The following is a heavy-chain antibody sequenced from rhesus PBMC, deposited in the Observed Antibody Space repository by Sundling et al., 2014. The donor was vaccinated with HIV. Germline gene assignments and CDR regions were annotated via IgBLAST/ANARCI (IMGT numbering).Heavy chain of an antibody. CDR2: INGNSGST. J-gene: IGHJ4*01. CDR3: AIEYCTGSGCYAADY. Sequence: QVQLQESGPGLVKPSETLSLTCTVSGASISNFWWSWIRQPPGKGLEWIGEINGNSGSTKNNPSLKSRVTISRDTSKNQFSLKLTSVTAADTAVYYCAIEYCTGSGCYAADYWGQGVLVTVSS. V-gene: IGHV4-80*01. CDR1: GASISNFW. D-gene: IGHD2-21*01.